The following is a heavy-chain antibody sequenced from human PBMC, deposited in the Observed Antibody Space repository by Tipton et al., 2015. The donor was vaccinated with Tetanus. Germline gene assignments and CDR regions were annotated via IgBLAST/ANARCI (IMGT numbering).Heavy chain of an antibody. V-gene: IGHV4-34*01. CDR2: IHPSGST. D-gene: IGHD5-24*01. CDR3: ARGEDTYKSGNY. J-gene: IGHJ4*02. Sequence: TLSLTCAVYGGSFSGYYCSWIRQSPGRGLEWIGEIHPSGSTYYNPSFTSRITLSQDTSKNQFSLKLNSVTAADTAVYYCARGEDTYKSGNYWGQGTLVTVSS. CDR1: GGSFSGYY.